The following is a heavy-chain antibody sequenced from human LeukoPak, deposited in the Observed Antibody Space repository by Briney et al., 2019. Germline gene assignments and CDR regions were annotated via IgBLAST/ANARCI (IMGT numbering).Heavy chain of an antibody. V-gene: IGHV4-34*01. CDR1: GGSFSGYY. J-gene: IGHJ4*02. CDR3: ARGNPSPSSIADIVVVPAAIVGSYFDY. D-gene: IGHD2-2*02. Sequence: PSETLSLTCAVYGGSFSGYYWSWIRQPPGKGLEWIGEINHSGSTNYNPSLKSRVTISVDMSKNQFSLKLSSVTAADTAVYYCARGNPSPSSIADIVVVPAAIVGSYFDYWGQGTLVTVSS. CDR2: INHSGST.